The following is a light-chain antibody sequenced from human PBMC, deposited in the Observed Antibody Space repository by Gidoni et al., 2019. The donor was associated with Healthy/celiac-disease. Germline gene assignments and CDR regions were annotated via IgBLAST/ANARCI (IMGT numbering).Light chain of an antibody. CDR2: WAS. J-gene: IGKJ5*01. V-gene: IGKV4-1*01. CDR3: QQYYSTLLT. Sequence: DIVMTQPPDSLAVPLGERATINCKSSQSVLYISNNKNYLAWYQQKPGQPPKLLIYWASTRESGVPDRFSGSGSGTDFTLTISSLQAEDVAVYYCQQYYSTLLTFGQGTRLEIK. CDR1: QSVLYISNNKNY.